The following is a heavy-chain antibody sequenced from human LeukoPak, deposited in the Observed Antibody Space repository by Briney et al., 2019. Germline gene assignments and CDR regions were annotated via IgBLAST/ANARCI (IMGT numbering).Heavy chain of an antibody. D-gene: IGHD2-2*01. J-gene: IGHJ6*04. CDR2: ISYVGSNK. CDR3: ATQKRYCSSTSCYADYYGMDV. CDR1: GFTFSSYG. V-gene: IGHV3-30*03. Sequence: GRSQGRACGASGFTFSSYGMHWDRQAPGKGLEWVAVISYVGSNKYYADSVKGRFTISRDNSKNTLYLQMNSLRAEDTAVYYCATQKRYCSSTSCYADYYGMDVWGKGTTVTVSS.